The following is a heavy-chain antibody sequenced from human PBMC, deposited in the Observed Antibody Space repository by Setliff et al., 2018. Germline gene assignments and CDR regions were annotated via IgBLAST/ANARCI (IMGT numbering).Heavy chain of an antibody. V-gene: IGHV3-49*04. CDR2: IRSKAYGGTT. Sequence: SLRLSCTASGFTFGDYAMSWVRQAPGKGLEWVGFIRSKAYGGTTEYAASVKGRFTISRDDSKSIAYLQMNSLKTEDTAVYYCTRGIRRITIFGVASYYYYGMDVWGQGTTVTVSS. CDR3: TRGIRRITIFGVASYYYYGMDV. D-gene: IGHD3-3*01. J-gene: IGHJ6*02. CDR1: GFTFGDYA.